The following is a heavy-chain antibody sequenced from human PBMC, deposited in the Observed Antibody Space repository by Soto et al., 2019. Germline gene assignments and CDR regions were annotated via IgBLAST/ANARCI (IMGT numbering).Heavy chain of an antibody. CDR1: GFTFYNTW. J-gene: IGHJ4*02. Sequence: EVQLVESGGDLVKPGGSLRLSCTASGFTFYNTWMSWVRQAPGKGLEWVGRVKSKTDGGATDYNALVRGRFTISRDDSEKTVYLQMNSLQTDNTAVYYCTTDRRSGYDPQFDFWGQGTLVTVSS. CDR2: VKSKTDGGAT. CDR3: TTDRRSGYDPQFDF. V-gene: IGHV3-15*01. D-gene: IGHD5-12*01.